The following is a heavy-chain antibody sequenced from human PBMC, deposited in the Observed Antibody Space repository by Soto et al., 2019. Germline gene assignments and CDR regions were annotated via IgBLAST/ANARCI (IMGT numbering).Heavy chain of an antibody. Sequence: EVQLLESGGGLVQPGGSLRLSCAASGFTFSTYAMSWVRQAPGKGLEWVSAISGSGGNSTFYGDSVKGRFTISRDISKNTLYLEMSSLGAEDTAVYYCAKGGGSCCFDCWGQGTLVTVSS. CDR3: AKGGGSCCFDC. CDR2: ISGSGGNST. V-gene: IGHV3-23*01. CDR1: GFTFSTYA. D-gene: IGHD2-15*01. J-gene: IGHJ4*02.